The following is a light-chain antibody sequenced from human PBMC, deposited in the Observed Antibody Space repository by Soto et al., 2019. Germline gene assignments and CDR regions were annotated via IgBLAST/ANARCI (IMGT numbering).Light chain of an antibody. Sequence: IVLSQSPSTLSASLGERATLSCRASQSISSYLAWYQQKPGKAPKLLIYDASNMHSGIPSRFSGSRSGTDFTLTISSLEPEDFAVYYCQQYGSSPRSFGQGTKVDIK. CDR3: QQYGSSPRS. CDR2: DAS. J-gene: IGKJ1*01. V-gene: IGKV3-11*01. CDR1: QSISSY.